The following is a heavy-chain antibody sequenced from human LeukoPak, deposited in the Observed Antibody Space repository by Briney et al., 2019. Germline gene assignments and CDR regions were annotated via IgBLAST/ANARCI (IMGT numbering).Heavy chain of an antibody. J-gene: IGHJ6*03. CDR3: ASSVVGATTIGYYYYYMDV. CDR2: ISSGSSTI. Sequence: GGSLRLSCAASGFTFSSYSMNWVRQAPGKGLEWVSYISSGSSTIYCADSVKGRFTISRDNAKNSLYLQMNSLRAEDTAVYYCASSVVGATTIGYYYYYMDVWGKGTTVTVSS. D-gene: IGHD1-26*01. CDR1: GFTFSSYS. V-gene: IGHV3-48*04.